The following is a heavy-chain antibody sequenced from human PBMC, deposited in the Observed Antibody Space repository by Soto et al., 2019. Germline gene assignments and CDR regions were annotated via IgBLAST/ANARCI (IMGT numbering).Heavy chain of an antibody. CDR1: GYTFTSYD. CDR2: MNPNSGNT. CDR3: ARGCPGITIFGVVRVRVIDYYYMDV. V-gene: IGHV1-8*01. J-gene: IGHJ6*03. Sequence: ASVKVSCKASGYTFTSYDINWVRQATGQGLEWMGWMNPNSGNTGYAQKFQGRVTMTRNTSISTAYMELSSLRSEDTAVYYCARGCPGITIFGVVRVRVIDYYYMDVWGKGTTVTVSS. D-gene: IGHD3-3*01.